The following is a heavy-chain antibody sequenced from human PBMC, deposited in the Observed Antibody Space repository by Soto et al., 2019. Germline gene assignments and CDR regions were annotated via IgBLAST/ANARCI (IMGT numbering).Heavy chain of an antibody. CDR1: GGSISSSSYY. V-gene: IGHV4-39*01. D-gene: IGHD4-17*01. CDR3: ARLTRLRSLD. CDR2: IYYSGST. J-gene: IGHJ4*02. Sequence: SETLSLTCTVSGGSISSSSYYWGWIRQPPGKGLEWIGSIYYSGSTYYNPSLKSRVTISVDTSKNQFSLKLSSVTAADTAVYYCARLTRLRSLDWGQGTLVTVSS.